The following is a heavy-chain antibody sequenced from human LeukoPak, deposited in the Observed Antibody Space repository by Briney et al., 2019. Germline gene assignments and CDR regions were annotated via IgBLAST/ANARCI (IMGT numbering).Heavy chain of an antibody. CDR2: INHSGST. D-gene: IGHD2-21*01. J-gene: IGHJ4*02. V-gene: IGHV4-34*01. Sequence: SSETLSLTCAVYGGSFSGYYWSWIRQPPGKGLEWIGEINHSGSTNYNPSLKSRVTISVDTSKNQFSLKLSSVTAADTAVYYCARVAGIAQGYWGQGILVTVSS. CDR3: ARVAGIAQGY. CDR1: GGSFSGYY.